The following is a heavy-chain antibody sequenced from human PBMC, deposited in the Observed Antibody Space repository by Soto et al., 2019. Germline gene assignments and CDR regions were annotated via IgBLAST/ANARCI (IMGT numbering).Heavy chain of an antibody. Sequence: QVQLVQSGAEVKKPGSSVKVSCKASGGTFSSYAISWVRQAPGQGLEWMGGIIPIFGTANYAQKFQGRVTITADESTSTAYMELSSLRSEDTAVYYCARDFDHYYDSSGYYGAFDIWGQGTMVTVSS. CDR3: ARDFDHYYDSSGYYGAFDI. J-gene: IGHJ3*02. V-gene: IGHV1-69*01. CDR1: GGTFSSYA. CDR2: IIPIFGTA. D-gene: IGHD3-22*01.